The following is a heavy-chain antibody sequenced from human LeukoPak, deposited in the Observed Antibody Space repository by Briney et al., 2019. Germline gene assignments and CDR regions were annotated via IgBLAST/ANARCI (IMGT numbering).Heavy chain of an antibody. CDR1: GYTFTGCY. V-gene: IGHV1-2*06. Sequence: ASVKVSCKASGYTFTGCYMHWVRQAPGQGLEWMGRINPNSGGTNYAQKFQGRVTMTRDTSISTAYMELSRLRSDDTAVYYCARRPQWLVPVLIDYWGQGTLVTVSS. CDR2: INPNSGGT. CDR3: ARRPQWLVPVLIDY. J-gene: IGHJ4*02. D-gene: IGHD6-19*01.